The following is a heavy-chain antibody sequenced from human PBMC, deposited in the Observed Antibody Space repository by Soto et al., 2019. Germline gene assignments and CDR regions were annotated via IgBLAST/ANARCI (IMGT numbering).Heavy chain of an antibody. CDR2: IYYSGST. V-gene: IGHV4-59*01. CDR1: GGSISSYY. Sequence: SETLSLTCTVSGGSISSYYWSWIRQPPGKGLEWIGYIYYSGSTNYNPSLKSRVTISVDTSKNQFSLKLSSVTAADTAVYYCARSPRIAAAGTGWFDPWGQGTLVTVSS. D-gene: IGHD6-13*01. CDR3: ARSPRIAAAGTGWFDP. J-gene: IGHJ5*02.